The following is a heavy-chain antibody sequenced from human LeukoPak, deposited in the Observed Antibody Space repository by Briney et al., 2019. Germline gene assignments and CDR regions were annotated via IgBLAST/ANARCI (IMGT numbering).Heavy chain of an antibody. CDR3: TRGRYCSADICSGGDAFDI. D-gene: IGHD2-15*01. Sequence: SETLSLTCTVSGGSISSYYWSWIRQPPGKGLEWIGYIYTSGSTNYNPSLKSRVTMSVDTSKNQFSLKLSSVTAADTAVYYCTRGRYCSADICSGGDAFDIWGQGTMVSVSS. CDR2: IYTSGST. J-gene: IGHJ3*02. V-gene: IGHV4-4*09. CDR1: GGSISSYY.